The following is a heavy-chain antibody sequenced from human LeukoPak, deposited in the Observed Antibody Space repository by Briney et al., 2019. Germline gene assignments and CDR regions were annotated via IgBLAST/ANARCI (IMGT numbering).Heavy chain of an antibody. CDR2: ISGSGGST. Sequence: QAGGSLRLSCAASGFTFSSYAMSWVRQAPGKGLEWVSAISGSGGSTYYADSVKGRFTISRDNAKNSLYLQMNSLRAGDTAVYYCARADYYDSSGYPFDLWGRGTLVTVSS. CDR1: GFTFSSYA. D-gene: IGHD3-22*01. J-gene: IGHJ2*01. CDR3: ARADYYDSSGYPFDL. V-gene: IGHV3-23*01.